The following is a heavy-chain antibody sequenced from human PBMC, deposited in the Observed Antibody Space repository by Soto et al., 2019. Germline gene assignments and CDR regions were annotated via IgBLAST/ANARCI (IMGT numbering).Heavy chain of an antibody. J-gene: IGHJ4*02. V-gene: IGHV4-4*02. Sequence: SETLSLTCAVSGGSISSSNWWSWVRQPPGKGLEWIGEIYHSGSTNYNPSLKSRVTISVDKSKNKFSLKLSSVTAADTAVYYCARSGYSGYDRRIDYWGQGTLVTVSS. CDR3: ARSGYSGYDRRIDY. CDR1: GGSISSSNW. CDR2: IYHSGST. D-gene: IGHD5-12*01.